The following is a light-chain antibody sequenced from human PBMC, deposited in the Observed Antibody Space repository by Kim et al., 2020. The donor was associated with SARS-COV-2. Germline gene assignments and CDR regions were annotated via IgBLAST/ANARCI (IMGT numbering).Light chain of an antibody. CDR1: RSVTTTY. V-gene: IGKV3-20*01. CDR2: GAS. J-gene: IGKJ2*01. CDR3: QQYGSSPYT. Sequence: LAPGERATLACRASRSVTTTYLAWYHQKPGQAPRILIYGASNRATGTPDRFSGSGSGTDFSLTISRLEPEDFAVYYCQQYGSSPYTFGQGTKLEI.